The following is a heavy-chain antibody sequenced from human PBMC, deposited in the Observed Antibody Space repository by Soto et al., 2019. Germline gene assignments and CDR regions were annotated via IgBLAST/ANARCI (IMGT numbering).Heavy chain of an antibody. D-gene: IGHD2-15*01. CDR2: IYYTGST. CDR3: ARDKKYCSGDKCSYFDY. Sequence: SSETLSLTCTVSGGSISSYYWSWIRQPPGKGLEWIGHIYYTGSTNYNPSLKSRLTISVDTSKNQFSLKLTSVTAADTAVYYCARDKKYCSGDKCSYFDYWGQGTLVTVSS. V-gene: IGHV4-59*01. CDR1: GGSISSYY. J-gene: IGHJ4*02.